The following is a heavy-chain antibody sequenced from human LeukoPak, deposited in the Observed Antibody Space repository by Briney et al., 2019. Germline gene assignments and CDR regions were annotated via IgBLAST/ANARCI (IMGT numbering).Heavy chain of an antibody. Sequence: SETLSLTCTVSGYSISSDYYWGWVRQPPGKGLEWIGYIYYTGSSNYNPSLKSRVTISIDTSKNQFSLKLSSMTAADTAVYYCARGLVIAVTGWGQWELPPAGHDSWGQGTLVTVSS. CDR1: GYSISSDYY. V-gene: IGHV4-61*05. J-gene: IGHJ4*02. D-gene: IGHD1-26*01. CDR3: ARGLVIAVTGWGQWELPPAGHDS. CDR2: IYYTGSS.